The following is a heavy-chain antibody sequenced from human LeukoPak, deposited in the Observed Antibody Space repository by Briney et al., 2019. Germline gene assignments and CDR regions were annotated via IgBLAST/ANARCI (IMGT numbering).Heavy chain of an antibody. CDR2: INPNSGGT. J-gene: IGHJ6*02. CDR1: GYTFTGYY. Sequence: ASVKVSCKASGYTFTGYYMHWVRQAPGQGLEWMGWINPNSGGTNYAQKFQGRVTMTRDTSISAAYMELSSLRAEDTAGYYCARDPGGAPPPYGMDVGGQGPTVTVS. CDR3: ARDPGGAPPPYGMDV. V-gene: IGHV1-2*02. D-gene: IGHD3-16*01.